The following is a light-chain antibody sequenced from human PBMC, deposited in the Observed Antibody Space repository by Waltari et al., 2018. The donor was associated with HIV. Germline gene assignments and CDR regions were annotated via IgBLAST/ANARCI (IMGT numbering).Light chain of an antibody. CDR2: DVT. V-gene: IGLV2-8*01. Sequence: GQSVTISCTGASSDVGAFKYVSWYQQHPGKAPKLLIYDVTKRPSGVPDRFSGSKSGNTASLTVSGLQAEDEAHYYCSSYAGSSMSYAFGTGTKVTVL. J-gene: IGLJ1*01. CDR1: SSDVGAFKY. CDR3: SSYAGSSMSYA.